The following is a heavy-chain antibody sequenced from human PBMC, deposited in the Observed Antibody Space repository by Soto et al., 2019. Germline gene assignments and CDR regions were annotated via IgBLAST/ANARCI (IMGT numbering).Heavy chain of an antibody. CDR1: GFYFRSYE. J-gene: IGHJ3*02. CDR3: ARETLRDAIDI. Sequence: PGGSLRLSCVASGFYFRSYEMNLVRQAPGKGLEWVSNIRDNDESIYYADSVKGRVSVSRDNAKNSLFLEMNSLRVDDTAVYYCARETLRDAIDIWGQGTMVTVSS. V-gene: IGHV3-48*03. CDR2: IRDNDESI.